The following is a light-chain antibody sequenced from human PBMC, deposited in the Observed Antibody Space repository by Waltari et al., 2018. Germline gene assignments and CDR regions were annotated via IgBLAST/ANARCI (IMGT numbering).Light chain of an antibody. V-gene: IGLV6-57*01. CDR2: EDN. CDR3: QSYDSSNEV. Sequence: NFMLTQPHSVSESPGKTVTISCPRSSGSIARNYVQWYQQRPGSSPTTVIYEDNQSPSGVPDRFSGSIDSSSNSASLTISGLKTEDEADYYCQSYDSSNEVFGGGTKLTVL. J-gene: IGLJ3*02. CDR1: SGSIARNY.